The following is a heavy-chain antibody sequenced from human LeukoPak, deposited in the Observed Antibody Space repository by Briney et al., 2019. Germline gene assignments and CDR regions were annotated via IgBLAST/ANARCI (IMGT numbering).Heavy chain of an antibody. CDR2: IYGDNGDT. CDR3: VRGVPGVYFYYYMDV. Sequence: ASVKVSCKTSGYSFIDYYIHWVRQAPGQRLEWRGWIYGDNGDTKYSQEFQGRVTITRDTSASTVYMELSSLRSEHMAVYYCVRGVPGVYFYYYMDVWGKGTTVTVSS. J-gene: IGHJ6*03. V-gene: IGHV1-3*03. D-gene: IGHD2-8*01. CDR1: GYSFIDYY.